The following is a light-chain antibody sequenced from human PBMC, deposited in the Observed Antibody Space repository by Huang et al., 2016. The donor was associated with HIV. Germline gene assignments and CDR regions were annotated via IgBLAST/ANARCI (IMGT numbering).Light chain of an antibody. V-gene: IGKV1-9*01. J-gene: IGKJ4*01. CDR2: GAS. CDR3: QQLYIYPF. Sequence: IQLTQSPASLSASVGDRVTITCRASQDISSYVAWYQQKPGKAPKLLIDGASTLQSGVPSRFSGSGSGTDFTLTIISLQPEDFATYYCQQLYIYPFFGGGTKVEIK. CDR1: QDISSY.